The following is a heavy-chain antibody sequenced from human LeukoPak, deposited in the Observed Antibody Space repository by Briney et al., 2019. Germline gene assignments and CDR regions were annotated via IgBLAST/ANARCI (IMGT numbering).Heavy chain of an antibody. CDR1: GFTFSTYW. CDR2: ISKSGTTI. Sequence: KTGGSLRLSCAASGFTFSTYWMSWVRQAPGKGLEWVSYISKSGTTIYHADSVKGRFTISRDNAKNSLYLQMNSLRVEDTAVYYCARDGGEWELDYWGQGTQVIVSS. D-gene: IGHD1-26*01. V-gene: IGHV3-48*03. CDR3: ARDGGEWELDY. J-gene: IGHJ4*02.